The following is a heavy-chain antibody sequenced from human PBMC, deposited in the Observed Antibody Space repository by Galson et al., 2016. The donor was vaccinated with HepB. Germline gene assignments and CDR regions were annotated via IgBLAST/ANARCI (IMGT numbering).Heavy chain of an antibody. D-gene: IGHD2-21*02. CDR1: GYSFTRYW. Sequence: QSGAEVKKPGESLKISCKGSGYSFTRYWIGWVRQMPGKGLECMGIIYPGDSDTRYNPSFQGQVTISADKSISTAYLQWSSLKASDTAMYYCARLSGAFYCGGDCSSRVFDYGGQGTLVTGSS. CDR3: ARLSGAFYCGGDCSSRVFDY. J-gene: IGHJ4*02. CDR2: IYPGDSDT. V-gene: IGHV5-51*01.